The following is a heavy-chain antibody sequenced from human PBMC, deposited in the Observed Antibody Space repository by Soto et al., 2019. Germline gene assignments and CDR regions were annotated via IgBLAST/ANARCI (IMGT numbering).Heavy chain of an antibody. J-gene: IGHJ6*03. CDR1: GFTFSDSF. Sequence: QVQLVESGGGLVKPGGSLRLSCAASGFTFSDSFMSWSRPTPGKGLEWLSYISGRGGNIYYADSVRGRFTISRDNAKNSVYLQMNSLRAEDTAVYYCAGDQGPNDMAVWGKGTTVTVS. CDR3: AGDQGPNDMAV. V-gene: IGHV3-11*01. CDR2: ISGRGGNI.